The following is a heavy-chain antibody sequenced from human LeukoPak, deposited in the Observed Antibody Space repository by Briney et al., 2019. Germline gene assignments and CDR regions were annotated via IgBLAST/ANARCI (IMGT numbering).Heavy chain of an antibody. V-gene: IGHV3-30-3*01. CDR2: ISYDGSNK. D-gene: IGHD3-22*01. J-gene: IGHJ5*02. CDR1: GFTFSSYA. Sequence: GRSLRLSCAASGFTFSSYAMHWVRQAPGKGLEWVAVISYDGSNKYYADSVKGRFTISRDNSKNTLYLQMNSLRAEDTAVYYCARDLGNYYDSSGYYYVGNWFDPWGQGTLVTVSS. CDR3: ARDLGNYYDSSGYYYVGNWFDP.